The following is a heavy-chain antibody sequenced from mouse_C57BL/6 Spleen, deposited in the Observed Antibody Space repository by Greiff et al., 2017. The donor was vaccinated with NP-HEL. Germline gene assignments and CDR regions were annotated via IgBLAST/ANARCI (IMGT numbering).Heavy chain of an antibody. CDR1: GYSITSGYY. J-gene: IGHJ4*01. CDR3: ASPITTVVAENYAMDY. V-gene: IGHV3-6*01. CDR2: ISYDGSN. Sequence: VQLKESGPGLVKPSQSLSLTCSVTGYSITSGYYWNWIRQFPGNKLEWMGYISYDGSNNYNPSLKNRISITRDTSKNQFFLKLNSVTTEDTATYYCASPITTVVAENYAMDYWGQGTSVTVSS. D-gene: IGHD1-1*01.